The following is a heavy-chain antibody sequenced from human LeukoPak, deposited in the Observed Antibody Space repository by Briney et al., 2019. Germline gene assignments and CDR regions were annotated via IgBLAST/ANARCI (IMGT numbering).Heavy chain of an antibody. D-gene: IGHD3-22*01. CDR3: ARVDITMIVVVITRFDY. V-gene: IGHV1-69*13. J-gene: IGHJ4*02. Sequence: SVKVSCKASGGTFSSYAISWVRQAPGQGLEWMGGIIPIFGTANYAQKFQGRVTITADESTSTAYMELSSLRSDDTAVYYCARVDITMIVVVITRFDYWGQGTLVTVSS. CDR1: GGTFSSYA. CDR2: IIPIFGTA.